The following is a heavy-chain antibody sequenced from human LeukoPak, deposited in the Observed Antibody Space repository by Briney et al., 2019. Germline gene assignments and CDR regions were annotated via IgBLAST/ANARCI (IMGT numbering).Heavy chain of an antibody. V-gene: IGHV1-18*01. CDR3: ATVPIVATISGLFDY. Sequence: ASVKVSCKASGYTFISYGISWVRQAPGQGLEWMGWISGYNGNTNYAQKLQGRVTMTEDTSTDTAYMELSSLRSEDTAVYYCATVPIVATISGLFDYWGQGTLVTVSS. J-gene: IGHJ4*02. CDR2: ISGYNGNT. CDR1: GYTFISYG. D-gene: IGHD5-12*01.